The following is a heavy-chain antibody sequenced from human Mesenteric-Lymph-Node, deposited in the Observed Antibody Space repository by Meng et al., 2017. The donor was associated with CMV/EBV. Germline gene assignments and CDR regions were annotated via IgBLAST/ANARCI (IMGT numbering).Heavy chain of an antibody. V-gene: IGHV3-30*04. Sequence: GESLKISCAASGFTFSTYAMHWVRQAPGKGLEWVAVISYDGSNKYYPDSVKGRFTISRDNAKNSLYLQMNSLRAEDTALYYCAKPLLPYYYYYGMDVWGQGTTVTVSS. CDR1: GFTFSTYA. CDR3: AKPLLPYYYYYGMDV. J-gene: IGHJ6*02. D-gene: IGHD2-15*01. CDR2: ISYDGSNK.